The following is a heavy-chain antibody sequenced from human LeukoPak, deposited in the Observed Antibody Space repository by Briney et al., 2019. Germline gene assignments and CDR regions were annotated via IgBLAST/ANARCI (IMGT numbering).Heavy chain of an antibody. D-gene: IGHD3-22*01. V-gene: IGHV3-43*01. J-gene: IGHJ4*02. Sequence: GGSLRLSCAASGFTFDDYTMHWVRQAPGKGLEWVSLISWDGGSTYYADSVKGRFTISSDNSKNSLYLQMNSLRTEDTALYYCAKPYYYDSSGYLTNWGQGTLVTVSS. CDR1: GFTFDDYT. CDR2: ISWDGGST. CDR3: AKPYYYDSSGYLTN.